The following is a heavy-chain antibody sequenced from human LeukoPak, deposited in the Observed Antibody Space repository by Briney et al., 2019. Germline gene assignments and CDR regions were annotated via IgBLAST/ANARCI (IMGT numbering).Heavy chain of an antibody. Sequence: AGGSLRLSCAASGFTFSSYAMHWVRQAPGKGLEWVAVISYDGSNKYYADSVKGRFTISRDNSKNTLYLQMNSLRAEDTAVYYCARDRSRAAAIMGDLYYYYYGMDVWGQGTTVTVSS. CDR2: ISYDGSNK. J-gene: IGHJ6*02. D-gene: IGHD2-2*02. CDR3: ARDRSRAAAIMGDLYYYYYGMDV. V-gene: IGHV3-30-3*01. CDR1: GFTFSSYA.